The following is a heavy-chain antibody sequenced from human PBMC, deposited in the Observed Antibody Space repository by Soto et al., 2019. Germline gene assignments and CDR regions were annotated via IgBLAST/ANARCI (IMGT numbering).Heavy chain of an antibody. Sequence: GGSLRLSCAASGFTFSSYGMHWVRQAPGKGLEWVAVIWYDGSNKYYADSVKGRFTISRDNSKNTLYLQMNSLRAEDTAVYYCARESVVGTAVLGYFDYWGQGTLVTVSS. V-gene: IGHV3-33*01. D-gene: IGHD5-18*01. CDR1: GFTFSSYG. CDR2: IWYDGSNK. CDR3: ARESVVGTAVLGYFDY. J-gene: IGHJ4*02.